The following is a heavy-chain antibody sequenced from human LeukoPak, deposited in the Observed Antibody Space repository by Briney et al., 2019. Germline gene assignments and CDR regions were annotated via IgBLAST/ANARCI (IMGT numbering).Heavy chain of an antibody. CDR3: ARRGDGYNLWYFDY. J-gene: IGHJ4*02. CDR1: GGSFSGYY. Sequence: SETLSLTCAVYGGSFSGYYWSWIRQPPGTGLEWIGYVYYSGSTNYNPSLKSRVTISVDTSKNQFSLKLSSVTAADTAVYYCARRGDGYNLWYFDYWGQGTLVTVSS. D-gene: IGHD5-24*01. CDR2: VYYSGST. V-gene: IGHV4-59*08.